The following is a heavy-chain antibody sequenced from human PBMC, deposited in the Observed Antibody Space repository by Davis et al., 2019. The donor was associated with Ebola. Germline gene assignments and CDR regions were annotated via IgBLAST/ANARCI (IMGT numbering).Heavy chain of an antibody. V-gene: IGHV1-46*01. CDR2: INPSGGST. J-gene: IGHJ4*02. CDR3: ARDGGSARGVIPYFDY. CDR1: GYTFTSYY. D-gene: IGHD3-10*01. Sequence: AASVKVSCKASGYTFTSYYMQWVRQAPGQGLEWMGIINPSGGSTTYAQKFQGRVTITADESTRTAYMELSSLRSEDTAVYYCARDGGSARGVIPYFDYWGQGTLVTVSS.